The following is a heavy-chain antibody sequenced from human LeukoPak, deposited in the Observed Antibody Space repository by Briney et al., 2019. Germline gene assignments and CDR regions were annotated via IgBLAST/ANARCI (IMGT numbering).Heavy chain of an antibody. D-gene: IGHD3-22*01. CDR2: ISWNSGSI. J-gene: IGHJ4*02. CDR1: GFTFDDYA. CDR3: AKDIRYYYDSSGYCCNFDY. Sequence: PGGSLRLSCAASGFTFDDYAMHWVRQAPGKGLEWVSGISWNSGSIGYADSVKGRFTISRDNAKNSLYLQMNSLRAEDTALYYCAKDIRYYYDSSGYCCNFDYWGQGTLVTVSS. V-gene: IGHV3-9*01.